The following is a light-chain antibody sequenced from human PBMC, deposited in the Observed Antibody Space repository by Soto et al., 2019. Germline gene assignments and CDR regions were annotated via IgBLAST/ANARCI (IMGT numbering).Light chain of an antibody. J-gene: IGKJ4*01. CDR2: TSS. CDR3: QKHNAAPLT. Sequence: DIQMTQSPSSLSASVGDRATITCRASQGIGNYLAWYQQKPGKVPKLLIYTSSTLQSGVSSRFSGSGSGTDFTLTISNLQTEDVATYYCQKHNAAPLTFGGGTKVDIK. V-gene: IGKV1-27*01. CDR1: QGIGNY.